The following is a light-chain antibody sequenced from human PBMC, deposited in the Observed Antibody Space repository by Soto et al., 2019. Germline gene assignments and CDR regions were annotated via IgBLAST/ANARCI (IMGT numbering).Light chain of an antibody. Sequence: EIVITQSPAALSVSPGERATLSCRASQSVSDNLAWYQQKPGQAPRLLIFGTSTRATGIPARFSGSGSGTEFTLTISSLQSEDFAVYYCQQYKNWPPWTFGQGTKVDIK. CDR2: GTS. CDR1: QSVSDN. J-gene: IGKJ1*01. V-gene: IGKV3-15*01. CDR3: QQYKNWPPWT.